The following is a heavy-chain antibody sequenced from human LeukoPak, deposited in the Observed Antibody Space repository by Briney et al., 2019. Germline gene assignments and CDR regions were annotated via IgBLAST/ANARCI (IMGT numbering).Heavy chain of an antibody. CDR3: TRGYDYGANTRLPKFNWFDP. CDR2: IRYDGNIK. D-gene: IGHD4-17*01. J-gene: IGHJ5*02. Sequence: QSGGSLRLSCAAPGFSFSKYAMHWVRQAPGKGLEWVSFIRYDGNIKNYADSVKGRFTISRDNSKDTLYLQMNSLRAEDTAVYYCTRGYDYGANTRLPKFNWFDPWGQGALVTVSS. CDR1: GFSFSKYA. V-gene: IGHV3-30*02.